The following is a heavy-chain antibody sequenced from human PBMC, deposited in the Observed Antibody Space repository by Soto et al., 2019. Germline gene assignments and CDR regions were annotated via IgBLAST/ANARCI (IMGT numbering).Heavy chain of an antibody. J-gene: IGHJ3*02. CDR2: IIPIFGTA. CDR1: GGTFSSYA. Sequence: GASVKVSCKASGGTFSSYAISWVRQAPGQGLEWMGGIIPIFGTANYAQKFQGRVTITADESTSTAYMELSSLRSEDTAVYYCAREPDNYDAFDIWGQGTMVTVSS. V-gene: IGHV1-69*13. D-gene: IGHD1-20*01. CDR3: AREPDNYDAFDI.